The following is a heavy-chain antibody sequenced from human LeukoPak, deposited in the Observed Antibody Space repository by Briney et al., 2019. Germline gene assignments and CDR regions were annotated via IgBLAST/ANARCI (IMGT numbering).Heavy chain of an antibody. CDR2: INHSGST. J-gene: IGHJ4*02. D-gene: IGHD5-18*01. V-gene: IGHV4-34*01. CDR3: ARRWIQLWYGY. CDR1: GGSFSGYY. Sequence: PSETLSLTCAVYGGSFSGYYWSWIRQPPGKGLEWIGEINHSGSTNYNPSLKSRVTISEDTSKNQFSLKLSSVTAADTAVYYCARRWIQLWYGYWGQGTLVTVSS.